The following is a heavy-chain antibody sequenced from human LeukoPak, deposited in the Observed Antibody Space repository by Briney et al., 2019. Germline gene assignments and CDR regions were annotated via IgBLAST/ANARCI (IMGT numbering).Heavy chain of an antibody. D-gene: IGHD3-10*01. V-gene: IGHV4-59*08. Sequence: PSETLSLTCTVSGGSISSYYWSWIRQPPGKGLEWIGYIYYSGSTNYNPSLKSRVTISVDTSKKQFSLKLSSVTAADTAVYYCAGNFYGSGNHNWFDPWGQGTLVTVSS. CDR3: AGNFYGSGNHNWFDP. CDR1: GGSISSYY. CDR2: IYYSGST. J-gene: IGHJ5*02.